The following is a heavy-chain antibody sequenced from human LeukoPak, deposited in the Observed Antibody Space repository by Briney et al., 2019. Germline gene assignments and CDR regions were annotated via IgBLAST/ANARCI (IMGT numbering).Heavy chain of an antibody. D-gene: IGHD3-9*01. CDR1: GCTLNTYP. Sequence: PGRPLTLSCTASGCTLNTYPTHWFRRAPDKRLEWVAVLSKDAVNKYYADSVRGRFTISRDNSKNTLHLQMNSLRAEDTAVYYCASTHRNRDILSGYFDYWGQGTLLTVSS. CDR2: LSKDAVNK. CDR3: ASTHRNRDILSGYFDY. V-gene: IGHV3-30*04. J-gene: IGHJ4*02.